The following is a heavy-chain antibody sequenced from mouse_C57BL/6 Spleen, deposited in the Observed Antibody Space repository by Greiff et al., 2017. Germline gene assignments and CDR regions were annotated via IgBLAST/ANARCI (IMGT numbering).Heavy chain of an antibody. CDR1: GYTFTDYY. Sequence: QVQLQQSGAELVRPGASVKLSCKASGYTFTDYYINWVKQRPGQGLEWIARIYPGSGNTYYNEKFKGKATLTAEKSSSTAYMQLSSLTSEDSAVYCCARDYYDYDGFAYWGQGTLVTVSA. CDR3: ARDYYDYDGFAY. J-gene: IGHJ3*01. V-gene: IGHV1-76*01. CDR2: IYPGSGNT. D-gene: IGHD2-4*01.